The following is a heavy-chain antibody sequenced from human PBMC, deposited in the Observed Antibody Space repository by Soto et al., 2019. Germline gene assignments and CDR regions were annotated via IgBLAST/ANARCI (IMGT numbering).Heavy chain of an antibody. CDR1: GDSINNSHW. Sequence: QVQLQESGPGLVQPSGTLSLTCAVSGDSINNSHWWSWVRQTPGKGLEWIGETYHSGTTNYNPSLNTRVTISIDKSKNHFSLKMNSVTAADTAVYYCAREVNSSPARGPNWFDPWGQGTLVTVSS. J-gene: IGHJ5*02. CDR2: TYHSGTT. D-gene: IGHD6-13*01. CDR3: AREVNSSPARGPNWFDP. V-gene: IGHV4-4*02.